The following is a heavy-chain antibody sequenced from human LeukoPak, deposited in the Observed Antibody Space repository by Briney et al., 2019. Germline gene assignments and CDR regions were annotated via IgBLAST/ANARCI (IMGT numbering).Heavy chain of an antibody. CDR2: INHSGST. CDR3: ARAGSPVAGLYYYYVDV. J-gene: IGHJ6*03. CDR1: GGTFSGYY. D-gene: IGHD6-19*01. Sequence: SETLSLTCAVYGGTFSGYYWSWIRQPPGKGLEWIGEINHSGSTNYNPSLKSRVTTSVDTSKNQFSLKLSSVTAADTAVYYCARAGSPVAGLYYYYVDVWGKGTMVTISS. V-gene: IGHV4-34*01.